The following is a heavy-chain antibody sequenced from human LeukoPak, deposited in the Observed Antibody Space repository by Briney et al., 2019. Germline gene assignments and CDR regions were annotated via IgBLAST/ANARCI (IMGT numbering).Heavy chain of an antibody. CDR2: IWSDGSNR. V-gene: IGHV3-33*01. J-gene: IGHJ4*01. CDR3: ARDAQRGFDYSNSLEY. Sequence: GGSLRLSCAASGFIYSHYGVHWVRQAPGKGLEWVAVIWSDGSNRFYAGSVKGRFTISRDNSQNTLFLQMNGLRAEDTAMYYCARDAQRGFDYSNSLEYWGHGTLVTVSS. D-gene: IGHD4-11*01. CDR1: GFIYSHYG.